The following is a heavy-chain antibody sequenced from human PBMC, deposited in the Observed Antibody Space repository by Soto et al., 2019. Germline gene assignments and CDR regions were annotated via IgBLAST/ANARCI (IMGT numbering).Heavy chain of an antibody. J-gene: IGHJ6*02. V-gene: IGHV1-3*01. CDR3: ARDRVLLWFGELSYYYYGMDV. CDR2: INAGNGNT. D-gene: IGHD3-10*01. Sequence: GASVKVSCKASGYTFTSYAMHWVRQAPGQRLEWMGWINAGNGNTKYSQKFQGRVTITRDTSASTAYMELSSLRSEDTAVYYCARDRVLLWFGELSYYYYGMDVWGQGTTVTVSS. CDR1: GYTFTSYA.